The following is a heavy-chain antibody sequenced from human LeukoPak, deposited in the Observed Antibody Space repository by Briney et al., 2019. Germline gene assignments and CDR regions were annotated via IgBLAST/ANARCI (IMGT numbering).Heavy chain of an antibody. D-gene: IGHD1-26*01. Sequence: SETLSLTCTVSGGSMSNYFWSWIRQPPGKGLEWIGYIYDSGSTNYNPSLKSRVTISVDTSKNQFSLKLSSVTAADTAVYYCARHGGSYSFDYWGQGTLVTVSS. CDR2: IYDSGST. CDR3: ARHGGSYSFDY. J-gene: IGHJ4*02. V-gene: IGHV4-59*08. CDR1: GGSMSNYF.